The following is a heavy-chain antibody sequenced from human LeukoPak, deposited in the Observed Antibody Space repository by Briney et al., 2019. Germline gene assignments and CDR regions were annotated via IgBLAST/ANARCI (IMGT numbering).Heavy chain of an antibody. CDR2: ISAYNGNT. J-gene: IGHJ3*02. D-gene: IGHD1-26*01. CDR3: ARDLSYSGSYYGRGADAFDI. Sequence: GASVKVSCKASGYTFTSYGISWVRQAPGQGLEWMGWISAYNGNTNYAQKLQGRVTMTTDTSTSTAYMELRSLRSDDTAVYYCARDLSYSGSYYGRGADAFDIWGQGTMVTVSS. V-gene: IGHV1-18*01. CDR1: GYTFTSYG.